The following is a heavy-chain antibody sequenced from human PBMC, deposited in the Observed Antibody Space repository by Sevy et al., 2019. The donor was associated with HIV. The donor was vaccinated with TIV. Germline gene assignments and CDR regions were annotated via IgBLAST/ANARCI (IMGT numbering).Heavy chain of an antibody. CDR3: ARVTWYTSGWYWFEP. CDR1: GGSISRSNYY. V-gene: IGHV4-39*01. CDR2: IYYSGST. J-gene: IGHJ5*02. Sequence: SETLSLTCTVSGGSISRSNYYWGWIRQPPGKGLEWIGRIYYSGSTYYKPSLKSRVTISVGTSKNQFSLKLCSVTAADTAVYYCARVTWYTSGWYWFEPWGQGTLVTVSS. D-gene: IGHD6-19*01.